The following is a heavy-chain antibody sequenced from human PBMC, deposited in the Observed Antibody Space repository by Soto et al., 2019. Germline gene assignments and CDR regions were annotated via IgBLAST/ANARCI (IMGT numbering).Heavy chain of an antibody. V-gene: IGHV3-21*01. D-gene: IGHD5-18*01. CDR3: ARDRALTGYSYGPGIVY. CDR1: GFTFSSYS. J-gene: IGHJ4*02. CDR2: ISSSSSYI. Sequence: EVQLVESGGGLGKPGGSLRLSCAASGFTFSSYSMNWVRQAPGKGLEWVSSISSSSSYIYYADSVKGRFTISRDNAKNSLYLQMNSLRAEDTAVYYCARDRALTGYSYGPGIVYWGQGTLVTVSS.